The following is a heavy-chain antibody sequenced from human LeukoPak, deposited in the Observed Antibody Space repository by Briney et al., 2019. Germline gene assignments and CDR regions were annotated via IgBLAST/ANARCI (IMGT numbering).Heavy chain of an antibody. CDR1: GFTFSSYW. CDR2: INSDGSST. J-gene: IGHJ3*02. CDR3: ASPTLTIFGVVTLDAFDI. D-gene: IGHD3-3*01. V-gene: IGHV3-74*01. Sequence: GGSLRLSCAASGFTFSSYWMHWVRQAPGKGLVWVSRINSDGSSTSYADSVKGRFTISRDNAKNTLYLQMNSLRAEDTAVYYCASPTLTIFGVVTLDAFDIWGQGTMVTVSS.